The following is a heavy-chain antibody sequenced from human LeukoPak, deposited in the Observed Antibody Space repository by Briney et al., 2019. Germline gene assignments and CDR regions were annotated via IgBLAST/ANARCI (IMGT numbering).Heavy chain of an antibody. V-gene: IGHV4-59*01. J-gene: IGHJ5*02. D-gene: IGHD3-10*01. CDR1: GGSISPYF. CDR3: ARDDYRGVTNVDP. Sequence: RPSETLSLTCTVSGGSISPYFWSWIRQPPGKGLEWIGYISYTGSTNYNPSLKSRVTISVDTSKNQFSLQLTSVTAADTAVYYCARDDYRGVTNVDPWGQGTLVTVSS. CDR2: ISYTGST.